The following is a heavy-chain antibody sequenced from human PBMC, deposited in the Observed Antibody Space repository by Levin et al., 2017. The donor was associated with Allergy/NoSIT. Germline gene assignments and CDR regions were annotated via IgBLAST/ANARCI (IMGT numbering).Heavy chain of an antibody. J-gene: IGHJ4*02. D-gene: IGHD3-9*01. CDR2: IYYSGTT. CDR1: GGSISSGDYY. CDR3: ARVVEYDILACYYAPYYFDY. V-gene: IGHV4-30-4*01. Sequence: SQTLSLTCTVSGGSISSGDYYWSWIRQPPGKGLEWIGYIYYSGTTYYNPSLKSRVTMSIDTSRNQFSLRLNSVTAADTAVYYCARVVEYDILACYYAPYYFDYWGQGTLVTVSS.